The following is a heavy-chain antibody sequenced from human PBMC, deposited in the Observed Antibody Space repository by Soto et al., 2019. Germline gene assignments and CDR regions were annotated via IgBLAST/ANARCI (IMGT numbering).Heavy chain of an antibody. CDR2: IKEDGSKK. CDR3: MAGADGV. V-gene: IGHV3-7*05. CDR1: GLSFSSYW. Sequence: EVRLVESGGGLVQPGGSLRLYCAASGLSFSSYWMRWGRQAPGKGVEGVASIKEDGSKKDYVDTVKGRFAISRHNPKNSLYLQMDSVRVDHTAIYYCMAGADGVWGQRTLVTVSS. D-gene: IGHD3-10*01. J-gene: IGHJ4*02.